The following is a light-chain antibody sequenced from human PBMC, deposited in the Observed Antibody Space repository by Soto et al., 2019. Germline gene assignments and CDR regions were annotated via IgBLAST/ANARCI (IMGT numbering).Light chain of an antibody. J-gene: IGLJ1*01. CDR2: EDS. CDR1: SSDVGSYNL. CDR3: CSYEGSGTYV. V-gene: IGLV2-23*01. Sequence: QSVLTQPASVSGSPGQSITISCTGTSSDVGSYNLVSWYQQHPGKAPKLMIYEDSKRPSGVSNRFSGSKSGNTASLTISGLQAEDETAYYCCSYEGSGTYVFGTGTKVTVL.